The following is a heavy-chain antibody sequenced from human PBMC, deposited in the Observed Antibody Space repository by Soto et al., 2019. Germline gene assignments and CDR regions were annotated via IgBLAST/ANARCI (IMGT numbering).Heavy chain of an antibody. CDR3: ARDRFGRFQRSGGACYDF. Sequence: EVQLVESGGGLLQPGGSLRLSCTASGFSFNTYSMNWVRQAPGKWLEWMSYISSDSKTIDYSDSVKGRFTISRDNARNSLYLQMKSLRAEDTAVYYCARDRFGRFQRSGGACYDFWGQGTRVTVSS. CDR2: ISSDSKTI. V-gene: IGHV3-48*01. J-gene: IGHJ4*02. D-gene: IGHD2-15*01. CDR1: GFSFNTYS.